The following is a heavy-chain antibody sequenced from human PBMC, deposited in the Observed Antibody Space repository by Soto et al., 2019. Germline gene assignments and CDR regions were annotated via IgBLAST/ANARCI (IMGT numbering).Heavy chain of an antibody. J-gene: IGHJ5*02. V-gene: IGHV3-23*01. CDR2: ISGSGGST. CDR3: AKGRPERRSAYYRYSWFDP. Sequence: EVQLLESGGGSVQPGKSLRLSCAASGFTFSSYAMSWVRQAPGKGLEWVSVISGSGGSTYYADSVKGRFTISRDNSTNARCVQMHYLGAQDTAVYYGAKGRPERRSAYYRYSWFDPWGQGTLVTVSA. D-gene: IGHD3-3*01. CDR1: GFTFSSYA.